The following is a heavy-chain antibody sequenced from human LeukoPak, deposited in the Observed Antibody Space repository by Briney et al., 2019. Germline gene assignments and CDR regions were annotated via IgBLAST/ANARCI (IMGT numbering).Heavy chain of an antibody. Sequence: SETLSLTCTVSGGSVTSGNYYWNWIRQPAGKGLVWIGRIYTNGGASYNPSLKCRVTISIDASKNQFSLKLSSVTAADTAVYYCAREPPGYWGQGILVTVSS. V-gene: IGHV4-61*02. CDR2: IYTNGGA. J-gene: IGHJ4*02. CDR1: GGSVTSGNYY. CDR3: AREPPGY.